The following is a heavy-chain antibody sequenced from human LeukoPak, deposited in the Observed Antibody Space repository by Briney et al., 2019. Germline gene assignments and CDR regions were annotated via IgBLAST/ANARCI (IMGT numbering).Heavy chain of an antibody. CDR1: GGSISSYY. D-gene: IGHD2-15*01. J-gene: IGHJ1*01. Sequence: PSETLSLTCTVSGGSISSYYWSWLRQPPGKGLEWIGYVYYSGSTNYNPSLKSRVTMSVATSKNQFSLKLSSVTAADTAVYYCASLRYCSGGSCFPKYFQHWGQGTLVTVSS. CDR2: VYYSGST. V-gene: IGHV4-59*08. CDR3: ASLRYCSGGSCFPKYFQH.